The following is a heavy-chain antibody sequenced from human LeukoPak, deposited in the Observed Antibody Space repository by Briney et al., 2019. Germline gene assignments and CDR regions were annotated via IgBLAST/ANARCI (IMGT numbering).Heavy chain of an antibody. V-gene: IGHV4-31*03. Sequence: SETLSLTCTVSGGSISSGGYYWSWIRQHPGKGLEWIGYIYYSGSTYYNPSLKSRVTISVDTSKNQFSLKLSSVTAADTAVYYCARGSSTSSHYYYYYMDVWGKGTTVTVSS. CDR1: GGSISSGGYY. D-gene: IGHD2-2*01. CDR2: IYYSGST. CDR3: ARGSSTSSHYYYYYMDV. J-gene: IGHJ6*03.